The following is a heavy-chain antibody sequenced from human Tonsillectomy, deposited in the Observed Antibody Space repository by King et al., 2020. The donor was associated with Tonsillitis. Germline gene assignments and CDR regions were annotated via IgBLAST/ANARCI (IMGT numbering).Heavy chain of an antibody. Sequence: VQLQESGPGLVKPSETLSLTCTVSGGSISSYYWSWIRQPPGKGLEWIGYIYYSGSTNYNPSLKSRVTISLDTSKNQFSLKLSSVTAADTAVYYCARHDYGDSGGYFDYWGQGTLVTVSS. V-gene: IGHV4-59*08. CDR1: GGSISSYY. D-gene: IGHD4-17*01. J-gene: IGHJ4*02. CDR3: ARHDYGDSGGYFDY. CDR2: IYYSGST.